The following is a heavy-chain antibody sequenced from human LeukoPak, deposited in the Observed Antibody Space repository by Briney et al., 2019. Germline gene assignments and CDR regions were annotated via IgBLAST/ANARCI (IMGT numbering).Heavy chain of an antibody. Sequence: KPSETLSLTCAVYGGSFSGYYWSWIRQPPGMGLEWIGEINHSGSTNYNPSLKSRVTISVDTSKNQFSLKLSSVTAADTAVYYCARERGMVRGVIGYWGQGTLVTVSS. J-gene: IGHJ4*02. CDR1: GGSFSGYY. CDR3: ARERGMVRGVIGY. V-gene: IGHV4-34*01. CDR2: INHSGST. D-gene: IGHD3-10*01.